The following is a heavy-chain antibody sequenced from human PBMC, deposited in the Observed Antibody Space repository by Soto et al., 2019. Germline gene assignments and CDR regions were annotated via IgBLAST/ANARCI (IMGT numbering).Heavy chain of an antibody. CDR2: IYHSGST. D-gene: IGHD2-8*02. J-gene: IGHJ6*02. CDR3: ARGTGVSTYYYYGMDV. Sequence: PSETLSLTCAVSGGSISSSNWWSWVRQPPGKGLEWIGEIYHSGSTNYNPSLKSRVTISVDKSKNQFSLKLSSVTAADTAVYYCARGTGVSTYYYYGMDVWGQGTTVTVS. CDR1: GGSISSSNW. V-gene: IGHV4-4*02.